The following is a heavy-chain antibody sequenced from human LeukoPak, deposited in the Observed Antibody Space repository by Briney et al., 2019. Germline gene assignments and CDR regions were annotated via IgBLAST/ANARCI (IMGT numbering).Heavy chain of an antibody. CDR3: ATDLSLDDSPGYFDY. D-gene: IGHD3-16*01. CDR2: FDPEDGET. J-gene: IGHJ4*02. CDR1: GYTLTELS. Sequence: ASVKVSCKVSGYTLTELSMHWVRQAPGKGLEWMGGFDPEDGETIYAQKFQGRVTMTEDTSTDTAYMELSSLRSEDTAVYYCATDLSLDDSPGYFDYWGQGTLVTVSS. V-gene: IGHV1-24*01.